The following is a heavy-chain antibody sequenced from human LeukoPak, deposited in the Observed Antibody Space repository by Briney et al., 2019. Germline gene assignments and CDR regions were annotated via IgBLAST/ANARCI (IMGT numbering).Heavy chain of an antibody. V-gene: IGHV1-24*01. D-gene: IGHD3-16*01. CDR1: GYTLTELS. CDR2: FDPEDGER. J-gene: IGHJ3*01. CDR3: ATALRLEALDL. Sequence: ASVKVSCKVSGYTLTELSTHWVRQAPGKGLEWMGGFDPEDGERIYAQKFQDRVTMTEDTSTNTAYMELRSLRSEDTAMYYCATALRLEALDLWGHGTLVTVSS.